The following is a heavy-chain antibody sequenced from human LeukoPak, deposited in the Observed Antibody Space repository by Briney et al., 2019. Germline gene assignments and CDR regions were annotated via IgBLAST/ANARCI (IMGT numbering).Heavy chain of an antibody. V-gene: IGHV1-2*02. CDR1: GYTFNGYY. CDR3: ARDHGDYTYYFDY. D-gene: IGHD4-17*01. CDR2: INPNSGGT. J-gene: IGHJ4*02. Sequence: GASVKVSCKASGYTFNGYYIHWVRQAPGQGLEWMGWINPNSGGTNYAQKFQGRVTMTRDTSISTAYMELSRLRSDDTAVYYCARDHGDYTYYFDYWGQGPLVTVSS.